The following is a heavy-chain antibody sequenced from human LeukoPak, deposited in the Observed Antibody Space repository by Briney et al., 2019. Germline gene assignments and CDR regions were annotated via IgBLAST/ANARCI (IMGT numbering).Heavy chain of an antibody. Sequence: PSETLSLTCAVYGGSFSGYYWSWIRQPPGKGLEWIGEINHGGSTNYNPSLKSRVTISVDTSKNQFSLKLSSVTAADTAVYYCARGRGYYYGSGTSTWSDPWGQGTLSPSPQ. V-gene: IGHV4-34*01. J-gene: IGHJ5*02. CDR1: GGSFSGYY. CDR3: ARGRGYYYGSGTSTWSDP. D-gene: IGHD3-10*01. CDR2: INHGGST.